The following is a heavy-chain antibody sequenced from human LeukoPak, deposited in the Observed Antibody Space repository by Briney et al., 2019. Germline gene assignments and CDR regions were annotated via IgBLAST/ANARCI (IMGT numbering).Heavy chain of an antibody. Sequence: ASVTVSCKASGYTFPNYVLHWVRQAPGHRPEWMGWINAGNGDTKYSQNFQGRVTITRDTSASTAYMELSSLTSEDTALYYCARDDCGDTCYPGGYWGQGTLVTVSS. J-gene: IGHJ4*02. V-gene: IGHV1-3*01. CDR3: ARDDCGDTCYPGGY. CDR1: GYTFPNYV. CDR2: INAGNGDT. D-gene: IGHD2-21*01.